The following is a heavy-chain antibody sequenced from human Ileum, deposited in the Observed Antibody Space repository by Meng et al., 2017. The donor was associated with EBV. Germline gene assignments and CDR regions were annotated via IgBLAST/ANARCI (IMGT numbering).Heavy chain of an antibody. CDR3: ARVERGVKFDK. CDR2: INADNGNT. J-gene: IGHJ4*01. CDR1: GYTFSNYA. Sequence: LLQSGAEVKKPGASVKFSCKASGYTFSNYAIHWVRQAPGQRPEWMGWINADNGNTKYSQKFQGRVTITRNTPASTVYMDVRSLRSEDTAVYFCARVERGVKFDKWGQGTLVTVSS. D-gene: IGHD2-21*01. V-gene: IGHV1-3*01.